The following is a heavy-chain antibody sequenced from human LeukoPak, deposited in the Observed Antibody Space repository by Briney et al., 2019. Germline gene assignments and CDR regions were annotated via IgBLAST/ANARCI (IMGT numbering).Heavy chain of an antibody. CDR2: VDSSGSGL. CDR1: GFTFSAHY. CDR3: TRDPKTASTVDY. J-gene: IGHJ4*02. V-gene: IGHV3-11*01. D-gene: IGHD5-18*01. Sequence: PGGSLRLSCAASGFTFSAHYMSWVRLAPGKGLEWLSCVDSSGSGLYYTYSVNGRFTISTDNANNSLFLQMDQLRAEDTADYSRTRDPKTASTVDYWGQGTLVTVSS.